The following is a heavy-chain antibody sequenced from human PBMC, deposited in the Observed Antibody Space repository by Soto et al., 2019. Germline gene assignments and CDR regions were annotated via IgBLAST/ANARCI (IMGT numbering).Heavy chain of an antibody. J-gene: IGHJ6*02. V-gene: IGHV4-59*01. CDR1: GGSISSYY. CDR3: ATMVYSSSPGYGMDV. Sequence: SETLSLTCTVSGGSISSYYWSWILQPPGKGLEWIGYIYYSGSTNYNPSLKSRVTISVDASKNQFSLKLSSVTAADTAVYYCATMVYSSSPGYGMDVWGQGTTVTVSS. D-gene: IGHD6-6*01. CDR2: IYYSGST.